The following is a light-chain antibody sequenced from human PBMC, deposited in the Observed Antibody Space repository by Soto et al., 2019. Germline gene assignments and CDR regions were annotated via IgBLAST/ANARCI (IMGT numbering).Light chain of an antibody. CDR1: QDVTTN. CDR2: DIY. J-gene: IGKJ5*01. Sequence: EIRMTQFPDTLSASPGDGATLSCRAGQDVTTNFAWYQQRRGQAPRLLIHDIYIRATGVQARFSGSGSGTDFTLTIRGLQSEDFAVYFCKQYNNWPFSFGQGTRLENK. CDR3: KQYNNWPFS. V-gene: IGKV3-15*01.